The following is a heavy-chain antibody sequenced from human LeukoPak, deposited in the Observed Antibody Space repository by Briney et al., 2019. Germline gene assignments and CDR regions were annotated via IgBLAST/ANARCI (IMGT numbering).Heavy chain of an antibody. CDR3: AKEVS. CDR1: GYTFSDHG. V-gene: IGHV3-33*06. J-gene: IGHJ4*02. CDR2: IWSTGTTG. Sequence: GGSLRLSCVASGYTFSDHGMHWVRQAPGKGLEWVTMIWSTGTTGFYADSVKGRFTISRDNSKNTLYLQMDNLRVEDTAVYYCAKEVSWGQGTLVTVSS.